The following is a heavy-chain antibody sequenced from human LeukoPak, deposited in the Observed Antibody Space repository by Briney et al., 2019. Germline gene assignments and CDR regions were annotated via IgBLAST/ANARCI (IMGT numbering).Heavy chain of an antibody. CDR3: TRHYDFWSGHYSGAFDI. J-gene: IGHJ3*02. CDR1: GYTFTSYG. V-gene: IGHV1-18*01. D-gene: IGHD3-3*01. CDR2: ISAYNGNT. Sequence: ASVKVSCKASGYTFTSYGISWVRQAPGQRLEWMGWISAYNGNTNYAQKLQGRVTMTTDTSTSTAYMELRSLRSDDTAVYYCTRHYDFWSGHYSGAFDIWGQGTMVTVSS.